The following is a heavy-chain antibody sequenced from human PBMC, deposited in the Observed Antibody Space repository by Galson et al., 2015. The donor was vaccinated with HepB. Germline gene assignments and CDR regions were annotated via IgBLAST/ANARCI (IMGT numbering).Heavy chain of an antibody. Sequence: SCKVSGYTLTELSMHWVRQAPGKGLEWMGGFDPEDGETIYAQKFQGRVTMTEDTSTDTAYMELSSLRSEDTAVYYCATPQNKYTYYYDSSGYPDAFDIWGQGTMVTVSS. V-gene: IGHV1-24*01. J-gene: IGHJ3*02. CDR1: GYTLTELS. D-gene: IGHD3-22*01. CDR2: FDPEDGET. CDR3: ATPQNKYTYYYDSSGYPDAFDI.